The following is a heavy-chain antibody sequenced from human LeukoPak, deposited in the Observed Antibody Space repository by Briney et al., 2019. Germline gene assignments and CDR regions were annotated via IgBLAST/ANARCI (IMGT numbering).Heavy chain of an antibody. D-gene: IGHD1-26*01. J-gene: IGHJ4*02. Sequence: ASVKVSCKVSGYTLTELSMHWVRQAPGKGLEWMRGFGPEDGETIYAQKFQGRVTMTEDTSTDTAYMELSSLRSEDTAVYYCATGASGREPLYDYWGQGTLVTVSS. V-gene: IGHV1-24*01. CDR1: GYTLTELS. CDR2: FGPEDGET. CDR3: ATGASGREPLYDY.